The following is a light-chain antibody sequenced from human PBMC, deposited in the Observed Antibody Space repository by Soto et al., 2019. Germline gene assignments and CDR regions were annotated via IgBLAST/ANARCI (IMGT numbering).Light chain of an antibody. CDR1: SSNIGSNY. CDR2: SNN. V-gene: IGLV1-47*02. J-gene: IGLJ1*01. CDR3: ATWDDSLSGHYV. Sequence: QSVLPQPPSASGTPGQRVTISCSGSSSNIGSNYVCWYQHLPGTAPKLLIYSNNQRPSGVPDRFSGSKSGTSASLAISGLRSEDEADYYCATWDDSLSGHYVFGTGTKLTVL.